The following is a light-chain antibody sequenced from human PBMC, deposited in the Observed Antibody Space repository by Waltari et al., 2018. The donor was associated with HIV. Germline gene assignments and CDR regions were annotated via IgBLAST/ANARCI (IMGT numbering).Light chain of an antibody. CDR2: DVS. V-gene: IGLV2-11*01. J-gene: IGLJ2*01. CDR3: CSYAGSYTLGV. Sequence: QSALTQPRSVSGSPGQSVTISCTGTSSAVGNSNYVSWYQQHPGKATKFMIYDVSKRPSGVPDRFSGSKSGNTASLTISGLQAEDEADYYCCSYAGSYTLGVFGGGTKVTVL. CDR1: SSAVGNSNY.